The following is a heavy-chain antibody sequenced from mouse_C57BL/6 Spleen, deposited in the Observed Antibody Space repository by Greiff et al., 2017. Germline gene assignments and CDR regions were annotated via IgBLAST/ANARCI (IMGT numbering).Heavy chain of an antibody. CDR3: AREGYGSSTLDY. D-gene: IGHD1-1*01. CDR2: INPGSGGT. J-gene: IGHJ2*01. Sequence: QVQLKQSGAELVRPGTSVKVSCKASGYAFTNYLIEWVKQRPGQGLEWIGVINPGSGGTKYTEKFKGKATLTADKSSSTAYMQLSSLTSEDSAVYFCAREGYGSSTLDYGGQGDTLTVSS. V-gene: IGHV1-54*01. CDR1: GYAFTNYL.